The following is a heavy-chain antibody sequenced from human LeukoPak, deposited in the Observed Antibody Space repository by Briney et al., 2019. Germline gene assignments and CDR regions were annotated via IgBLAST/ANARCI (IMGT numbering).Heavy chain of an antibody. V-gene: IGHV1-8*03. Sequence: ASVKVSCKASGYIFTSYNIYWVRQAPGQGLEWMGWISAYNGNTNYAQKLQGRVTITRDTSISTAYLELSSLRSEDTAVYYCALISYCTSITCYFLDYWGQGTLVTVSS. D-gene: IGHD2-2*01. CDR2: ISAYNGNT. CDR3: ALISYCTSITCYFLDY. J-gene: IGHJ4*02. CDR1: GYIFTSYN.